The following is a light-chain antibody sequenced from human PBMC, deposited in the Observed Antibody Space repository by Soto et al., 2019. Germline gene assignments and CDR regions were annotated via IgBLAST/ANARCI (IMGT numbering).Light chain of an antibody. J-gene: IGLJ2*01. CDR3: SSYSTIRTRV. CDR2: DVS. CDR1: SSDIGAYNS. V-gene: IGLV2-14*03. Sequence: QSALTQPASVSASPGQSITISCTGTSSDIGAYNSVSWYQQHPGKAPQLMIYDVSYRPSGISSRFSGSKSGNTASLTISGVQAGDEAHYYCSSYSTIRTRVFGAGTKLTVL.